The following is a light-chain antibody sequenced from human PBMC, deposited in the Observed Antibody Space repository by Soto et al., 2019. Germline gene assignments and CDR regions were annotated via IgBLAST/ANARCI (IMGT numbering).Light chain of an antibody. J-gene: IGKJ1*01. CDR2: AAS. Sequence: DIQMTQSPSSLSASVGDRATITCRASQSISSYLNWYQQKPGKAPKLLIYAASTLQSGVPSRFSGSGSGTDFTLTISCLQSEDFATYYCQQYYSYPQTFGQGTKVDIK. CDR3: QQYYSYPQT. CDR1: QSISSY. V-gene: IGKV1-39*01.